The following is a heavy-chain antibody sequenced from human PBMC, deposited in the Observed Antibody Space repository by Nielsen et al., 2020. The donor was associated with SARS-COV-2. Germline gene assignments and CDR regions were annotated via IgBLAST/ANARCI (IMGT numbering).Heavy chain of an antibody. CDR2: ISYDGSNK. V-gene: IGHV3-30*18. D-gene: IGHD3-9*01. CDR3: AKDLGDYDILTGPTLYYYGMDV. Sequence: GGSLRLSCAASGFTFSSYGMHWVRQAPGKGLEWVAVISYDGSNKYYADSVKGRFTISGDNSKNTLYLQMNSLRAEDTAVYYCAKDLGDYDILTGPTLYYYGMDVWGQGTTVTVSS. J-gene: IGHJ6*02. CDR1: GFTFSSYG.